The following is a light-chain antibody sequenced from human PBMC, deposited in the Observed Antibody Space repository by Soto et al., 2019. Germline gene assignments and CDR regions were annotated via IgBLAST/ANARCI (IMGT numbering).Light chain of an antibody. Sequence: DIQMTQSPSSLSASVGDRVTITCRASQSISSYLNWYQQKPGKAPKLLIYKASTLKSGVPSRFSGSGSGTEFTLTISSLQPDDFATYYCQHYNSYSETFGQRTKVDIK. J-gene: IGKJ1*01. CDR3: QHYNSYSET. V-gene: IGKV1-5*03. CDR1: QSISSY. CDR2: KAS.